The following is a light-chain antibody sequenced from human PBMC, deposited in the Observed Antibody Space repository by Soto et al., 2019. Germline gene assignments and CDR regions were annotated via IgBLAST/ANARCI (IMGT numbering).Light chain of an antibody. CDR2: GAS. CDR1: QSVRRY. CDR3: QQYGISPWT. Sequence: EIVLTQSPATLSLSTGERATPSCRASQSVRRYLAWYQQKPGQAPRLLIFGASSRATGIPDRFSGSGSGTDFTLTISRLEPEDFAVYYCQQYGISPWTFGQGTKVDIK. J-gene: IGKJ1*01. V-gene: IGKV3-20*01.